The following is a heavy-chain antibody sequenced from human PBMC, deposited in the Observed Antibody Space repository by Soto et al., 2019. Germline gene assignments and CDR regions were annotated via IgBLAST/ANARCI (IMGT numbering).Heavy chain of an antibody. CDR1: GYTFTSYY. V-gene: IGHV1-46*01. D-gene: IGHD6-13*01. J-gene: IGHJ4*02. CDR2: INPSGGST. Sequence: GASMKVSCKTSGYTFTSYYMHWVRQAPGQGLEWMGIINPSGGSTSYAQKFQGRVTMTRDTSTSTVYMELSSLRSEDTAVYYCARAYNFIAAAGTSFDYWGQGTLVTVSS. CDR3: ARAYNFIAAAGTSFDY.